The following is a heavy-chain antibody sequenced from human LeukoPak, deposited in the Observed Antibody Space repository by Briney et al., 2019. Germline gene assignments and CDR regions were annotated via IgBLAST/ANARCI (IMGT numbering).Heavy chain of an antibody. D-gene: IGHD2-2*01. CDR3: VKGYCSSISCFGDY. V-gene: IGHV3-64D*09. Sequence: GGSLRLSCAASGFTFSSYAMHWVRQAPGKGLEYVSAISSNGGSTYYADSVKGRFTISRDNSKNTLYLQMSSLRAEDTAVYYCVKGYCSSISCFGDYWGQGTLVTFSS. CDR2: ISSNGGST. CDR1: GFTFSSYA. J-gene: IGHJ4*02.